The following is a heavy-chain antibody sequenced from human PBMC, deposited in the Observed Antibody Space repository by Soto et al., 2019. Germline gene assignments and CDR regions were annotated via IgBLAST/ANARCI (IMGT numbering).Heavy chain of an antibody. D-gene: IGHD3-3*01. J-gene: IGHJ6*03. CDR2: ISAYNGNT. Sequence: GASVKVSCKASGYTFTSYGISWVRQAPGQGLEWMGWISAYNGNTNYAQKLQGRVTMTTDTSTSTAYMELRSLRSDDTAVYYCARQYDFWSGYYSYYYYYMDVWGKGTTVTVSS. V-gene: IGHV1-18*01. CDR3: ARQYDFWSGYYSYYYYYMDV. CDR1: GYTFTSYG.